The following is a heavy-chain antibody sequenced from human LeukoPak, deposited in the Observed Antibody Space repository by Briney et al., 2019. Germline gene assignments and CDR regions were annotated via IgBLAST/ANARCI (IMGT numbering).Heavy chain of an antibody. J-gene: IGHJ4*02. D-gene: IGHD3-16*02. CDR2: IYCSGST. V-gene: IGHV4-39*01. CDR3: ARRYDYVWGSYPD. Sequence: PSETLSLTCTVSGGSISSSSYYWGWLPQPPGKGREWLGSIYCSGSTYDNPSLNSRVTITVDTTKHQFAQKKSSVTAADTAVYYCARRYDYVWGSYPDWGQGTLVTVSS. CDR1: GGSISSSSYY.